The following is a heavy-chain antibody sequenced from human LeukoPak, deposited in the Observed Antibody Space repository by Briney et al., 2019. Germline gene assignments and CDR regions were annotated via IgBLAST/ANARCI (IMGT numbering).Heavy chain of an antibody. CDR1: GASISSYY. Sequence: SETLSLTCTVSGASISSYYWSWIRQPPGKGLEWIGYIYYSGSTNYNPSLKSRVTIPVDTSKNQFSLKLSSVTAADTAVYYCAKGDYYGSGSYYYDYWGQGTLVTVSS. V-gene: IGHV4-59*01. CDR2: IYYSGST. J-gene: IGHJ4*02. D-gene: IGHD3-10*01. CDR3: AKGDYYGSGSYYYDY.